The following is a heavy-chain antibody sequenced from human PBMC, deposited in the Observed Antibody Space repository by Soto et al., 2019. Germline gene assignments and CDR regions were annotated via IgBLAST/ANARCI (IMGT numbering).Heavy chain of an antibody. J-gene: IGHJ3*02. V-gene: IGHV3-21*01. Sequence: GGSLRLSCAASGFAFNSYSMNWVRQAPGKGLEWVSSISSSSSYIYYADSVKGRFTISRDNAKNSLYLQMNSLRAEDTAVYYSSRDRRVARLAVASPDAFDIWGKGTLRTASS. CDR1: GFAFNSYS. CDR2: ISSSSSYI. CDR3: SRDRRVARLAVASPDAFDI. D-gene: IGHD6-19*01.